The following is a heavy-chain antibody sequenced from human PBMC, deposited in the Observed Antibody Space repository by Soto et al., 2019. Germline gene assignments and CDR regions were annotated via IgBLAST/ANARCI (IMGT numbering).Heavy chain of an antibody. Sequence: QVQLVQSGAEVKKPGASVKVSCKASGYTFTSYYMHWVRQAPGQGLEWMGIINPSGGSTNYAQKFQRRVTMTRDTSTSTVYMELSSLRSEDTAVYYCARDGYYDVLTGYRYYFDSWGLGTLVTVSS. CDR2: INPSGGST. J-gene: IGHJ4*02. CDR1: GYTFTSYY. CDR3: ARDGYYDVLTGYRYYFDS. D-gene: IGHD3-9*01. V-gene: IGHV1-46*01.